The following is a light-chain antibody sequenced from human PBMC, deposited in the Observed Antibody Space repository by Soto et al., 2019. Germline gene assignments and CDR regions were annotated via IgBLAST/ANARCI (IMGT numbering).Light chain of an antibody. CDR3: QQYNNWPRT. J-gene: IGKJ1*01. V-gene: IGKV3-15*01. CDR1: QSVSTN. CDR2: GAS. Sequence: VMTQSPATLSVSPGERAALSCRASQSVSTNLAWYQQKPGQAPRLLIYGASTRATGIPARFSGSGSGTEFTLTISSLQSEDFAVYYCQQYNNWPRTFGQGTKVDI.